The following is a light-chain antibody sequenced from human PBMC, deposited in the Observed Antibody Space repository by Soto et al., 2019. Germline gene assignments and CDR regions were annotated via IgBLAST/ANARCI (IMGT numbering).Light chain of an antibody. Sequence: EIVMTQSPGTLSVSPGERATLSCRASQSLGSYLAWYQQKPGLAPRLLIYDASSRATGIPDRFSGSGSGTDFTLTISRLEPEDFAVYYCQQYGSSPWTFGQGTKVDIK. CDR3: QQYGSSPWT. V-gene: IGKV3D-20*01. J-gene: IGKJ1*01. CDR1: QSLGSY. CDR2: DAS.